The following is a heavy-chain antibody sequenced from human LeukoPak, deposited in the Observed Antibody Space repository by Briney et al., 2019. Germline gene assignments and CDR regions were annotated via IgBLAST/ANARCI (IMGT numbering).Heavy chain of an antibody. J-gene: IGHJ6*03. Sequence: GGSLRLSCAASGFTFSSYWMSWVRQAPGKGLEWVANIKQDGSEKYYVDSVKGRFTISRDNAKNSLYLQMTSLRAEDTAVYYCARIGSYYYYYMDVWGKGTTVTVSS. CDR3: ARIGSYYYYYMDV. CDR1: GFTFSSYW. CDR2: IKQDGSEK. D-gene: IGHD3-10*01. V-gene: IGHV3-7*01.